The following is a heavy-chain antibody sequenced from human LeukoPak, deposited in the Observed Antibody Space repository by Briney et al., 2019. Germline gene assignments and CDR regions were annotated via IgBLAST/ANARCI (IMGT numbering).Heavy chain of an antibody. Sequence: ASVKVSFKASGYTFTSYAMHWVRQAPGQRLEWMGWSNAGNGNTKYSQEFQGRVTITRDTSASTAYMELSSLRSEDMAVYYCARACNYYDSSGYYLGYYFDYWGQGTLVTVSS. J-gene: IGHJ4*02. CDR1: GYTFTSYA. D-gene: IGHD3-22*01. CDR2: SNAGNGNT. V-gene: IGHV1-3*02. CDR3: ARACNYYDSSGYYLGYYFDY.